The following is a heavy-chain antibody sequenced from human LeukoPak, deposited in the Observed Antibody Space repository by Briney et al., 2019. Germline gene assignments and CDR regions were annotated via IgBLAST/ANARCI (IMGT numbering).Heavy chain of an antibody. V-gene: IGHV3-30*04. CDR1: GFTFSSYA. D-gene: IGHD4/OR15-4a*01. CDR2: ISYDGINK. CDR3: ARYGGNAFDV. Sequence: GGSLRPSCAASGFTFSSYAMHWVRQAPGKGLEWVAIISYDGINKFYADSVKGRFTISRDNSKNALYLQMNSLRAEDTALYYCARYGGNAFDVWGQGTMVTVSS. J-gene: IGHJ3*01.